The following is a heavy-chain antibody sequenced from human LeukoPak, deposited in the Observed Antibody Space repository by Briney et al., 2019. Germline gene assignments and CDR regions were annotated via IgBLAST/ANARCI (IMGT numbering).Heavy chain of an antibody. CDR2: IFHSGST. CDR1: GYSISSGYY. J-gene: IGHJ4*02. D-gene: IGHD6-19*01. V-gene: IGHV4-38-2*02. Sequence: SETLSLTCTVSGYSISSGYYWGWIRQPPGKGLEWIGSIFHSGSTYYNPSLKSRVTISVDTSKNQFSLKLSSVTAADTAVYYCARGYSSVVFPFDYWGQGTLVTVSS. CDR3: ARGYSSVVFPFDY.